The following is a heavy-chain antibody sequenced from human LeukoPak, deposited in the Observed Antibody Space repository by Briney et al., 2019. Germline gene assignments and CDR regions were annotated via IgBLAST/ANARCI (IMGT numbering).Heavy chain of an antibody. CDR2: INPNSGET. Sequence: GGSLRLSCAASGFTFSSYGMHWVRQAPGKGLEWMEWINPNSGETNYAQKFQGRVTMTRDTSISTTYMELSRLRSDDTAVYYCARAVRSSWYSFDYWGQGTLVTVSS. CDR3: ARAVRSSWYSFDY. CDR1: GFTFSSYG. D-gene: IGHD6-13*01. J-gene: IGHJ4*02. V-gene: IGHV1-2*02.